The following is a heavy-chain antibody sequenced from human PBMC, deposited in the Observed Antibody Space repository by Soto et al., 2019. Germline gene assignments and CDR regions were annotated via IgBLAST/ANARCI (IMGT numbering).Heavy chain of an antibody. CDR2: IYHNGIT. Sequence: QVQLKQSGPGLVRPSGTLSLTCRVSGTSISSAYWWAWVRQSPGKGLEWIGEIYHNGITKYNPSLKSRVRMSIDKYNNQFSRKLTSVTAADTAVYYCATVPPRIVVVLAEFPTWGQGTLVTVSS. CDR1: GTSISSAYW. J-gene: IGHJ4*02. CDR3: ATVPPRIVVVLAEFPT. V-gene: IGHV4-4*02. D-gene: IGHD2-21*01.